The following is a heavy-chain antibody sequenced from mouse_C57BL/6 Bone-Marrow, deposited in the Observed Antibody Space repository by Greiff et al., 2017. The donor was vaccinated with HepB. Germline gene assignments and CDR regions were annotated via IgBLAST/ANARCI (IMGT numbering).Heavy chain of an antibody. V-gene: IGHV1-82*01. D-gene: IGHD1-1*01. CDR3: ARRNYYGSSYCDY. Sequence: QVQLQQSGPELVKPGASVKISCKASGYAFSSSWMNWVKQRPGKGLEWIGRIYPGDGDTNYNGKFKGKATLTADKSSSTAYMQLSSLTSEDSAVYFCARRNYYGSSYCDYWGQGTTLTVSS. CDR2: IYPGDGDT. J-gene: IGHJ2*01. CDR1: GYAFSSSW.